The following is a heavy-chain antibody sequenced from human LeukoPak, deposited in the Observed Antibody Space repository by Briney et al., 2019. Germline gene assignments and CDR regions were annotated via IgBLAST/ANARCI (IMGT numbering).Heavy chain of an antibody. D-gene: IGHD3-22*01. CDR3: ARAPPYYYDSSAHFDY. Sequence: ASVKVSCKASGYTFTSYGISWVRQAPGQGLEWMGWIGAYNGNTNYAQKLQGRVTMTTDTSTSTAYMELRSLRSDDTAVYYCARAPPYYYDSSAHFDYWGQGTLVTVSS. CDR1: GYTFTSYG. CDR2: IGAYNGNT. J-gene: IGHJ4*02. V-gene: IGHV1-18*01.